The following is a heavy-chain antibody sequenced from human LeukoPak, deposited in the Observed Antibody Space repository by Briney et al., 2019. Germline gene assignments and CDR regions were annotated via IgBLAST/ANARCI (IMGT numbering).Heavy chain of an antibody. CDR3: ARGRGYSYGLDY. CDR1: GYTFTSYD. D-gene: IGHD5-18*01. J-gene: IGHJ4*02. Sequence: ASVKVSCKASGYTFTSYDINWVRQATGQGLEWMGWMNPNSGNTGYAQKFQGRVTMTRNTSISTAYMEPSSLRSEDTAVYYCARGRGYSYGLDYWGQGTLVNVSS. CDR2: MNPNSGNT. V-gene: IGHV1-8*01.